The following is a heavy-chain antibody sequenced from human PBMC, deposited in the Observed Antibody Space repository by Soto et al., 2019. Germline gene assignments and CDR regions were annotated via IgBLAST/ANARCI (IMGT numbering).Heavy chain of an antibody. Sequence: QGQLVQSGPEVKKPGASVKVSCKASGYTFTRYGISWVRQAPGQGLEWMGWISGYNGDTNYAQKVQGRDTMTIDTSTSTAYVELRSLTSDDTAIYYCAKNVLLPYYYYVMDVWGQGTTVTVSS. J-gene: IGHJ6*02. CDR1: GYTFTRYG. D-gene: IGHD3-16*01. V-gene: IGHV1-18*01. CDR2: ISGYNGDT. CDR3: AKNVLLPYYYYVMDV.